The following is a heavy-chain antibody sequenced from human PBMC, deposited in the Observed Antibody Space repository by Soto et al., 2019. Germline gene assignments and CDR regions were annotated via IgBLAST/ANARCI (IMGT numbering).Heavy chain of an antibody. CDR2: IYYSGST. D-gene: IGHD1-26*01. CDR3: ARMVGMGGRRRWFDP. CDR1: GGSISSGDYY. J-gene: IGHJ5*02. V-gene: IGHV4-30-4*02. Sequence: SETLSLTCTVSGGSISSGDYYWSWIRQPPGKGLEWIGYIYYSGSTYYNPSLKSRVTISVDTSKNQFSLRLSSVTAADTAVYYCARMVGMGGRRRWFDPWGQGTLVTVSS.